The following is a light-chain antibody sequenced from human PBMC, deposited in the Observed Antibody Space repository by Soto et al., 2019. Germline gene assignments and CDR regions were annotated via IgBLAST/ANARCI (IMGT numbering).Light chain of an antibody. CDR2: HIS. J-gene: IGKJ1*01. CDR3: QQSYNTPRT. Sequence: DIQMTQSPSSLSASVGDRVTITCRASQSISNYLNWYQQRPGKAPKLLIYHISNLQSGVPSRFGGGGSGADFTLTISSLQPEDFATYYCQQSYNTPRTFGQGTKVE. CDR1: QSISNY. V-gene: IGKV1-39*01.